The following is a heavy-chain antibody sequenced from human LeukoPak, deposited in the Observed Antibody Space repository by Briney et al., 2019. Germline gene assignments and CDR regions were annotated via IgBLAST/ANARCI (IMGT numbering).Heavy chain of an antibody. CDR3: TRGYSSSSGGGLDP. CDR2: ITAGGSDT. V-gene: IGHV3-11*01. Sequence: PGGSLRLSCEVSGFTFSDYYMTWIRQAPGKGLECISYITAGGSDTYYADSVKGRFTVSRDNAKNSLYLQMNSLRPDDTAVYYCTRGYSSSSGGGLDPWGQGTLVTVSS. CDR1: GFTFSDYY. J-gene: IGHJ5*02. D-gene: IGHD6-6*01.